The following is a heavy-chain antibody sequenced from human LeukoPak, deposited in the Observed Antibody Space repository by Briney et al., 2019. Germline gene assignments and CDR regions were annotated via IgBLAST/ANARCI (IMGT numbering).Heavy chain of an antibody. CDR1: GFIFSTHS. V-gene: IGHV3-21*01. D-gene: IGHD5-24*01. CDR3: ARDFRTQLDGYSPPYHFDY. CDR2: ISSGSSHI. Sequence: GGSLRLSCAASGFIFSTHSMSWVRQAPGKGLEWVSSISSGSSHIYYADSIKGRLTISRDNAKNSLFLQMNSLRAEDTAVYYCARDFRTQLDGYSPPYHFDYWGQGDLVTVSS. J-gene: IGHJ4*02.